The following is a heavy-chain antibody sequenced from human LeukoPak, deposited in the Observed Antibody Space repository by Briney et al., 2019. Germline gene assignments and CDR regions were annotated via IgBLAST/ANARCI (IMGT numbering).Heavy chain of an antibody. V-gene: IGHV1-69*04. CDR2: IIPILGIA. D-gene: IGHD6-19*01. J-gene: IGHJ3*02. CDR3: ARGGGSGGAFDI. Sequence: GASVKGSCQASGGTFSSYAISWVRQAPGQGLAWMGRIIPILGIANYAQKFQGRVTITADKSTSTACMELSSLSSEDTAVYYCARGGGSGGAFDIWGQGKMVTVSS. CDR1: GGTFSSYA.